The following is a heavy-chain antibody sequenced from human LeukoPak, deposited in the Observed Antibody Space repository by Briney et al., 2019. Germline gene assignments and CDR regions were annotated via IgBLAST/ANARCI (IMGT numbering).Heavy chain of an antibody. CDR1: GDSVSSNSAA. V-gene: IGHV6-1*01. J-gene: IGHJ6*02. Sequence: SQTLSLTCATSGDSVSSNSAAWNWIRQSPSRGLEWLGRTYYRSKWYNDYAVSVKSQITINPDTSKNQFSLQLNSVTPEDTAVYYCTRQYSSGWHYYYGLDVWGQGTTVTVSS. D-gene: IGHD6-19*01. CDR3: TRQYSSGWHYYYGLDV. CDR2: TYYRSKWYN.